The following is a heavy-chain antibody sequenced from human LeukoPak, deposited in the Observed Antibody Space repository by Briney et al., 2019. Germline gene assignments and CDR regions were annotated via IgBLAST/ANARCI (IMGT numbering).Heavy chain of an antibody. CDR2: ISGDGGNT. D-gene: IGHD3-10*01. Sequence: GGSLRLSCAASGFTFDDYVMHWVRQAPGKGLEWVSLISGDGGNTYYVDSVKGRFTISRDNSENSLYLQMNSLRTEDTALYYCAKDLLVRGWAYYYMNVWGKGTAVTVSS. CDR1: GFTFDDYV. CDR3: AKDLLVRGWAYYYMNV. V-gene: IGHV3-43*02. J-gene: IGHJ6*03.